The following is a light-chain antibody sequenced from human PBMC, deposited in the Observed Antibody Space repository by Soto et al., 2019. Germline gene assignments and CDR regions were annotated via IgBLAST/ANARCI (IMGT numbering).Light chain of an antibody. J-gene: IGKJ2*01. V-gene: IGKV3-15*01. CDR1: QSVSSN. CDR3: QQYNNWPYT. Sequence: EIVMTQSPATLSVSPGERATLSCRASQSVSSNLAWYQQKFGQAPRLLISGASTRATGIPARFSGSGSGTEFTLTISSLQSEDFAVYYCQQYNNWPYTFGQGTKLEIK. CDR2: GAS.